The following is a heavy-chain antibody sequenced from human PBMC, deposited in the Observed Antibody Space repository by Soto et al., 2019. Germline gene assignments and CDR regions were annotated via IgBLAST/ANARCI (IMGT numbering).Heavy chain of an antibody. J-gene: IGHJ6*03. V-gene: IGHV1-18*01. CDR1: VYIFSNYG. CDR3: ARDRITIFDRDDVEV. Sequence: XSVKVSCKASVYIFSNYGISWVRQAPGQGLEWMGWISPYNGDTKYAQKVQGRVTMTTDTSTNTTYMEMRSLRFDDTAVYYCARDRITIFDRDDVEVWGKGTSVTVS. D-gene: IGHD3-3*01. CDR2: ISPYNGDT.